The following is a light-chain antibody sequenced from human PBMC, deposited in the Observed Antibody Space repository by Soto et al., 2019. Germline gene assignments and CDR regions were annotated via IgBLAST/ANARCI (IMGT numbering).Light chain of an antibody. CDR3: QQYGSTPVT. CDR1: QSVSSSY. CDR2: GAS. J-gene: IGKJ1*01. V-gene: IGKV3-20*01. Sequence: EIVLTQSPGTLSLSPGERATLSCRASQSVSSSYLAWYQHKPGQGPKLLIYGASSRATGIPERFSGSGSGTDFTLTISRLEPEDFAVYYCQQYGSTPVTFSQGTKVEI.